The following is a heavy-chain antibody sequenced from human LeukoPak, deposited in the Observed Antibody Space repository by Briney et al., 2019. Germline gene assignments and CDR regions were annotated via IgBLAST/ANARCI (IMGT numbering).Heavy chain of an antibody. V-gene: IGHV1-2*02. J-gene: IGHJ3*01. D-gene: IGHD4-23*01. Sequence: GASVKVSCKTSGYTFNVYDILWVRQAPGHGLEWVGWINTNNGRANYAQKFQGRVSMTTDTSTSTAYMELRKLTSSDTGLYYCARADGTNSGTNAFDVWGLGTMVTVAS. CDR2: INTNNGRA. CDR1: GYTFNVYD. CDR3: ARADGTNSGTNAFDV.